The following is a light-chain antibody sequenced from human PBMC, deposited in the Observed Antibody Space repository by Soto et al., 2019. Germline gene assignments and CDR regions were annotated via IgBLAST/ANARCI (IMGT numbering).Light chain of an antibody. CDR3: ETWDSNIHWV. Sequence: QSVLTQSSSASASLGSSVNLTCTLSSGHSSYIIAWHQQQPGKAPRYLMKLEGSGSYNKGSGVPDRFSGSSYGADRYLIISNLQFEDEADYYCETWDSNIHWVFGGGTKVTVL. CDR2: LEGSGSY. J-gene: IGLJ3*02. CDR1: SGHSSYI. V-gene: IGLV4-60*02.